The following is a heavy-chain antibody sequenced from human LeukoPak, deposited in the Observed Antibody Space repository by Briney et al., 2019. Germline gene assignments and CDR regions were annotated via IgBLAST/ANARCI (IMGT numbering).Heavy chain of an antibody. CDR3: ALEVTVGAFDI. D-gene: IGHD4-11*01. CDR2: INSDGSST. J-gene: IGHJ3*02. Sequence: AGGSLRLSCAASGFTFSSYWMHWVRQAPGKGLVWVSRINSDGSSTSYADSVKGRFTISRDNAKNTLYLQMNSLRAEDTAVYYCALEVTVGAFDIWGQGTMVTVSS. V-gene: IGHV3-74*01. CDR1: GFTFSSYW.